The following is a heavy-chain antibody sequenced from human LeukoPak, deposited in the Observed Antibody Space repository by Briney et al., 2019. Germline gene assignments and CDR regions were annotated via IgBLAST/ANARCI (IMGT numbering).Heavy chain of an antibody. Sequence: SETLSLTCAVSGGSISSSSSICWTWVRQPPGKGLEWIGEIYHSGATNYNPSLKSRVTMLLDKSKNQFSLKLNSVNAADTAVYYCARGLVAQDIVVMVAATPPAAPRLYYFDYWGQGTLVTVSS. V-gene: IGHV4-4*02. CDR3: ARGLVAQDIVVMVAATPPAAPRLYYFDY. D-gene: IGHD2-15*01. CDR1: GGSISSSSSIC. CDR2: IYHSGAT. J-gene: IGHJ4*02.